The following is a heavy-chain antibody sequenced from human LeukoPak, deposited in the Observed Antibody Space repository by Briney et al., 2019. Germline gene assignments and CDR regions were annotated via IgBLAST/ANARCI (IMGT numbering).Heavy chain of an antibody. V-gene: IGHV4-34*01. CDR1: GDSFSGYY. D-gene: IGHD7-27*01. CDR3: ARGSLGLSAFDA. CDR2: INHRGST. Sequence: SETLSLTCAVYGDSFSGYYWNWIRQPPGKGLEWIGEINHRGSTTYNPSLKSRVTMSVDTSKNQSSLKISSLTAADTAVYYCARGSLGLSAFDAWGQGTMVTVSS. J-gene: IGHJ3*01.